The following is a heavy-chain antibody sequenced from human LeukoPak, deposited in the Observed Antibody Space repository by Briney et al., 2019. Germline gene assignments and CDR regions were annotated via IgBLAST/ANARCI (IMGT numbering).Heavy chain of an antibody. J-gene: IGHJ4*02. Sequence: TGGSLRLSCAASGFTFSSYAMSWVRQAPGKGLEWVSGITGSGGSTYYADPVKGRFTISRDNSKNTLSLQMNSLRAEDTAVYYCAKSRSSGSYCIDYWGQGTLVTVSS. CDR1: GFTFSSYA. D-gene: IGHD3-10*01. CDR3: AKSRSSGSYCIDY. V-gene: IGHV3-23*01. CDR2: ITGSGGST.